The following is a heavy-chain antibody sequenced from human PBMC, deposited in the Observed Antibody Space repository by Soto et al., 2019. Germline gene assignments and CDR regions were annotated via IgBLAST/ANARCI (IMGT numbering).Heavy chain of an antibody. CDR3: AGGGGARFLEWLLGNFDY. CDR2: ISSSSSTI. CDR1: GFTFSSYS. J-gene: IGHJ4*02. Sequence: GGSLRLSCAASGFTFSSYSMNWVRQAPGKGLEWVSYISSSSSTIYYADSVKGRFTISRDNAKNSLYLQMNSLGAEDTAVYYCAGGGGARFLEWLLGNFDYWGQGTLVTVSS. D-gene: IGHD3-3*01. V-gene: IGHV3-48*01.